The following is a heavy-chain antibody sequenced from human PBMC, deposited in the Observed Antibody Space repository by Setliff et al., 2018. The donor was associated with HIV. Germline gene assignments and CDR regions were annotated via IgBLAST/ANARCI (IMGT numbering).Heavy chain of an antibody. CDR2: GHYRGNT. CDR3: ATRPRIAARPFDY. D-gene: IGHD6-6*01. V-gene: IGHV4-59*12. Sequence: SETLSLTCTVSGDSITSAHWSWIRQPPGKRLEWIGSGHYRGNTNYNPSSMSRLTISVDTSKNQFSLELTSLTAADTAVYYCATRPRIAARPFDYWGQGMLVTVS. J-gene: IGHJ4*02. CDR1: GDSITSAH.